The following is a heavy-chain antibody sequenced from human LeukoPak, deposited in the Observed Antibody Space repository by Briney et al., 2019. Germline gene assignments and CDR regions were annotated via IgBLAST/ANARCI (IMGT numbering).Heavy chain of an antibody. V-gene: IGHV4-34*01. CDR1: GGSFSGYY. Sequence: PSETLSLTCAVYGGSFSGYYWSWIRQPPGKGLEWIGEINHSGSTNYNPSLKSRVTISVDTSKNQFSLKLSSVTAADTAVYYCASSSVPWVDYFDYWGQGTLVTVSS. CDR2: INHSGST. CDR3: ASSSVPWVDYFDY. D-gene: IGHD1-26*01. J-gene: IGHJ4*02.